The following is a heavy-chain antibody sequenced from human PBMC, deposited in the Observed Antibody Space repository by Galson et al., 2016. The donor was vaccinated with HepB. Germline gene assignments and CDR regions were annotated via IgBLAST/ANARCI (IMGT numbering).Heavy chain of an antibody. CDR3: ANDWYGYMAY. V-gene: IGHV3-48*02. D-gene: IGHD3-9*01. J-gene: IGHJ4*02. CDR2: LSSTSSTI. Sequence: SLRLSCAASGFSFSSYNMNWVRQAPGKGLEWVSFLSSTSSTIYYADSVKGRFTISRDNAKKSLYLQMNSLRDEDTAVYYCANDWYGYMAYWGQGTLVTVSS. CDR1: GFSFSSYN.